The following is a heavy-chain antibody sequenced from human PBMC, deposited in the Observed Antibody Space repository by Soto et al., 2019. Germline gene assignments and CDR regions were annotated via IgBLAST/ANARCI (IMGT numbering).Heavy chain of an antibody. D-gene: IGHD2-15*01. Sequence: PGGSLRLSCAASGFTFSSYGMHWVRQAPGKGLEWVAVISYDGSNKYYADSVKGRFTISRDNSKNTLYLQTNSLRAEDTAVYYCAKDMRYCSGGSCYPLGMDVWGQGTTVTVSS. CDR3: AKDMRYCSGGSCYPLGMDV. J-gene: IGHJ6*02. V-gene: IGHV3-30*18. CDR2: ISYDGSNK. CDR1: GFTFSSYG.